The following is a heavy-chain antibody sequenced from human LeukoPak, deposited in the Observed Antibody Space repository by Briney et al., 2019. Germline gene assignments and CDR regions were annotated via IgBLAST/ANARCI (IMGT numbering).Heavy chain of an antibody. V-gene: IGHV3-30*02. J-gene: IGHJ4*02. CDR3: AKDGSWSCTD. CDR1: GFTFSSSA. D-gene: IGHD2-8*02. CDR2: IAHHGNNK. Sequence: PGGSPRLSCGASGFTFSSSAMHWVRQGPGKGLEWVAYIAHHGNNKYYADSVKGRFTISRDNFKGSLYLQMNSLRADDTAVYYCAKDGSWSCTDWGQGTLVRVSS.